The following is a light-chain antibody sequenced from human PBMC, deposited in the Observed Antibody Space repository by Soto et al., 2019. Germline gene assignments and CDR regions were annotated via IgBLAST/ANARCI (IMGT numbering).Light chain of an antibody. CDR1: QSVSPSS. CDR3: QQFAGA. J-gene: IGKJ4*02. Sequence: EILLTQSPGNLYLSPGERATLSCRASQSVSPSSLAWYQQRPGQSPRLLIYGASSRATGIPDRFSGRGSGTDFTLIISRLEPEDFAVYYCQQFAGAFGGGTKVDSK. CDR2: GAS. V-gene: IGKV3-20*01.